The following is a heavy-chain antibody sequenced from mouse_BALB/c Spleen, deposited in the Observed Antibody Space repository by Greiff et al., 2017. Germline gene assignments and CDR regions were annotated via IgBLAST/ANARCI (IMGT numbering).Heavy chain of an antibody. J-gene: IGHJ3*01. D-gene: IGHD2-4*01. V-gene: IGHV5-6-5*01. CDR2: ISSGGST. Sequence: EVKLVESGGGLVKPGGSLKLSCAASGFTFSSYAMSWVRQTPEKRLEWVASISSGGSTYYPDSLKGRFTISRDNARNILYLQMSSLRSEDTAMYYCAIYYDYGDSFAYWGQGTRVTVSA. CDR1: GFTFSSYA. CDR3: AIYYDYGDSFAY.